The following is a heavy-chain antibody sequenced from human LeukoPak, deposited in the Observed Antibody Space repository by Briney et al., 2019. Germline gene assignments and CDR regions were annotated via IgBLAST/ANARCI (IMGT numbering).Heavy chain of an antibody. CDR1: GFTFSDYY. CDR3: AREFSEGGWYRKSAFDI. D-gene: IGHD6-19*01. J-gene: IGHJ3*02. CDR2: ISSSGSTI. Sequence: GGSLRLSYAASGFTFSDYYMSWIRQAPGKGLEWVSYISSSGSTIYYADSVKGRFTISRDNAKNSLYLQMNSLRAEDTAVYYCAREFSEGGWYRKSAFDIWGQGTMVTVSS. V-gene: IGHV3-11*01.